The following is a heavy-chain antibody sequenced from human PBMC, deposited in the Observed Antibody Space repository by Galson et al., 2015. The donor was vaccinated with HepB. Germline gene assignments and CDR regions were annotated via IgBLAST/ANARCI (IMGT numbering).Heavy chain of an antibody. CDR1: GFTFSSYW. Sequence: SLRLSCAASGFTFSSYWMSWVRQAPGKGLEWVANIKQDGSEKYYVDSVKGRFTISRDNAKNSLYLQMNSLRAEDTAVYYCARVVKPSYGKVTPGRPFDYWGQGTLVTVSS. CDR3: ARVVKPSYGKVTPGRPFDY. J-gene: IGHJ4*02. V-gene: IGHV3-7*03. D-gene: IGHD5-18*01. CDR2: IKQDGSEK.